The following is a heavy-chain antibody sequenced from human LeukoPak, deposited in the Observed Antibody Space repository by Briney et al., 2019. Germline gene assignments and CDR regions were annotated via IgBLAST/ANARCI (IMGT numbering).Heavy chain of an antibody. CDR1: GFTFSSYD. D-gene: IGHD3-22*01. Sequence: PGRSLRLSCAASGFTFSSYDMHWVRQAPGKGLEWVAVISYDGSNKYYADSVKGRFTISRDNSKNTLYLQMNSLRVEDTAMYFCARSPYDSDFRWGQGTLVLVSS. J-gene: IGHJ4*02. CDR3: ARSPYDSDFR. V-gene: IGHV3-30*03. CDR2: ISYDGSNK.